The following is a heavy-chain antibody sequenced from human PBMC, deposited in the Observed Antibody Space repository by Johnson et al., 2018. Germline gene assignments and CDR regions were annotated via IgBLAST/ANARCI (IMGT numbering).Heavy chain of an antibody. CDR3: ARDSPLYVSSGYYYSGSGMEV. V-gene: IGHV3-7*01. CDR1: GFTFSSYW. Sequence: VQLVESGGGVVQPGRSLRLSCAASGFTFSSYWMSWVRQAPGKGLEWVANIKQDGSEKYYVDSVKGRFTISRDNTKNSLYLQMNSLRAEGTAVYYCARDSPLYVSSGYYYSGSGMEVWGQGTTVTVSS. J-gene: IGHJ6*02. CDR2: IKQDGSEK. D-gene: IGHD3-22*01.